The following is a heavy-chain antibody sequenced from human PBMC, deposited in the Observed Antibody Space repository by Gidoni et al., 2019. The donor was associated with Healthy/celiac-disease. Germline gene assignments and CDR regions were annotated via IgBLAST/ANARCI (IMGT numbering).Heavy chain of an antibody. CDR3: ARQGSGAAAGTFYYFDY. D-gene: IGHD6-13*01. CDR2: INHSVST. J-gene: IGHJ4*02. Sequence: QVQLQQWRAGLLLPSDTLSLLSAVYGGFSSGYYCSWIRQPPGTGLEWIGEINHSVSTNYNPSLKSRVTISVDTSKNQFSQKLSSVTAADTAVYYCARQGSGAAAGTFYYFDYWGQGTLVTVSS. V-gene: IGHV4-34*01. CDR1: GGFSSGYY.